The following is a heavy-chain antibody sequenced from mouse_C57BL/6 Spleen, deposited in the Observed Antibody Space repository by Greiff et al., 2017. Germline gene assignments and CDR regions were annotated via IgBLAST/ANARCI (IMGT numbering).Heavy chain of an antibody. CDR1: GFTFSDYY. D-gene: IGHD2-3*01. V-gene: IGHV5-16*01. CDR3: ARDDGYYRGFAY. Sequence: EVQRVESEGGLVQPGSSMKLSCTASGFTFSDYYMAWVRQVPEKGLEWVANINYDGSSTYYLDSLKSRFIFSRDTATNILYLQMSSLKSEDTATYYCARDDGYYRGFAYGGQGTTLTVSS. J-gene: IGHJ2*01. CDR2: INYDGSST.